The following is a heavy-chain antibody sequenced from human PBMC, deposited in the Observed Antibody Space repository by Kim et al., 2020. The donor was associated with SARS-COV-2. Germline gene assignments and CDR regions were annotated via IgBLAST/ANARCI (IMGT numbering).Heavy chain of an antibody. V-gene: IGHV3-49*04. Sequence: GGSLRLSCTASGFTFGDYAMSWVRQAPGKGLEWVGFIRSKAYGGTTEYAASVKGRFTISRDDSKSIAYLQMNSLKTEDTAVYYCTGLYYDYVWGTLQNGWFDPWGQGTLVTVSS. CDR1: GFTFGDYA. CDR2: IRSKAYGGTT. CDR3: TGLYYDYVWGTLQNGWFDP. D-gene: IGHD3-16*01. J-gene: IGHJ5*02.